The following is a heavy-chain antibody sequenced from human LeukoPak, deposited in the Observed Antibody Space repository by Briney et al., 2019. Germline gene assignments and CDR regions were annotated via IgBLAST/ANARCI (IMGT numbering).Heavy chain of an antibody. Sequence: GGSLRLSCAASGFTFSSYAMSWVRQAPGKGLEWVSAISGSGGSTYYADSVKGRFTISRDNSKNTLYLQMNSLRAEDTAVYYCAKPDKYYYDSSGYASDFDYWGQGTLVTASS. CDR2: ISGSGGST. CDR3: AKPDKYYYDSSGYASDFDY. D-gene: IGHD3-22*01. V-gene: IGHV3-23*01. J-gene: IGHJ4*02. CDR1: GFTFSSYA.